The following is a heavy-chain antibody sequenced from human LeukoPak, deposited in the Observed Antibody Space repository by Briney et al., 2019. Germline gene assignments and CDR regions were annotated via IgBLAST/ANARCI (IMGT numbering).Heavy chain of an antibody. J-gene: IGHJ4*02. D-gene: IGHD3-10*01. V-gene: IGHV4-39*07. CDR2: IYYNGST. Sequence: SETLSLTCTVSGGSISSSSYYWGWIRQPPGKGLEWIGSIYYNGSTYYNPSLKSRVTISVDTSKNQFSLKLSSVTAADTAVYYCASYYGSGSARSYFDYWGQGTLVTVSS. CDR3: ASYYGSGSARSYFDY. CDR1: GGSISSSSYY.